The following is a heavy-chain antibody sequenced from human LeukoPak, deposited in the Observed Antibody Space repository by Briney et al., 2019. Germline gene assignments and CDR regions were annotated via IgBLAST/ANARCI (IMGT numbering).Heavy chain of an antibody. Sequence: GGSLRLSCAASGFTFSSFTMSWVRQAPGKGLSGSRQFIYDADSVKGRFTISRDNAKNSLYLQMDSLRAEDTAVYYCARGDCITTRCYLPNWFDPWGQGTLVTVSS. CDR3: ARGDCITTRCYLPNWFDP. D-gene: IGHD2-2*01. V-gene: IGHV3-21*01. J-gene: IGHJ5*02. CDR2: FI. CDR1: GFTFSSFT.